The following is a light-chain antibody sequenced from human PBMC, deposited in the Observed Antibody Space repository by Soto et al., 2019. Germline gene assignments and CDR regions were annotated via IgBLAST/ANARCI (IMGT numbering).Light chain of an antibody. CDR3: CSYACSSTFVWI. CDR1: SSDVGRYNL. J-gene: IGLJ2*01. V-gene: IGLV2-23*03. CDR2: EGS. Sequence: QSVMTQPDSVSGSPGQSITISCTGTSSDVGRYNLVSWYQQHPGKAPKLMIYEGSKRPSGVSNRFSGSKSGNTASLTISGLQAEDEADYYCCSYACSSTFVWIFGGGTKLTVL.